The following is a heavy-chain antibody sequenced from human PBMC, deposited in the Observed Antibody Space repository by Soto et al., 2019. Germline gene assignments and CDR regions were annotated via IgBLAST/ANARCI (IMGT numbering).Heavy chain of an antibody. CDR1: GFTFSSYG. D-gene: IGHD3-3*01. J-gene: IGHJ6*02. Sequence: VGSLRLSCAASGFTFSSYGMHWVRQAPGKGLEWVAVISYDGSNKYYADSVKGRFTISRDNSKNTLYLQMNSLRAEDTAVYYCAKDQLGLRFLDYGMDVWGQGTTVTVSS. V-gene: IGHV3-30*18. CDR3: AKDQLGLRFLDYGMDV. CDR2: ISYDGSNK.